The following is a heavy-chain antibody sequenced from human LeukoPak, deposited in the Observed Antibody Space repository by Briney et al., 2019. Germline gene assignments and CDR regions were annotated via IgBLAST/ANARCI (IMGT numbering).Heavy chain of an antibody. V-gene: IGHV1-18*01. CDR1: GYTFTSFG. D-gene: IGHD3-9*01. Sequence: ASVKVSCKTSGYTFTSFGISWMRQAPGQGLEWMGWVSAYNGNTDYAQKVQGRDTMTANTSANTAYMELRSLRSDDTAVYYCARTVLRYFDWLPTGYFDFWGQGTLVTVSS. CDR2: VSAYNGNT. J-gene: IGHJ4*02. CDR3: ARTVLRYFDWLPTGYFDF.